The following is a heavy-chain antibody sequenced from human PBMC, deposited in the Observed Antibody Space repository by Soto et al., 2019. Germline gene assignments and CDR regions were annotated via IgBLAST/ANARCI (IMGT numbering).Heavy chain of an antibody. D-gene: IGHD2-15*01. V-gene: IGHV4-4*08. J-gene: IGHJ4*02. Sequence: QVPLQESGPGLVKPSETLSLTCTVSGGSINSHYYTWIRQPPGKGLEWIGHMHPTGSTSYNPSLKSRVTILADTSKTHFSLKLSSVTAADTAVYYCATGRDEDKTGHWGQGALVTVSS. CDR1: GGSINSHY. CDR3: ATGRDEDKTGH. CDR2: MHPTGST.